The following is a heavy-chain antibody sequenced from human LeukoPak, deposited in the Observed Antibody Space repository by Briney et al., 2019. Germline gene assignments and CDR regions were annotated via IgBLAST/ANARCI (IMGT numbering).Heavy chain of an antibody. Sequence: GGSLRLSCAASGFSVSSNYMSWVRQAPGKGLEWVSVIYSGGSTYYAASVRARFTISRDNSKNPLYLQMDSLKTEDTAVYYCARHRGPSFHSSGYFDYWGQGTLVTVSS. V-gene: IGHV3-66*04. CDR3: ARHRGPSFHSSGYFDY. D-gene: IGHD3-22*01. CDR2: IYSGGST. CDR1: GFSVSSNY. J-gene: IGHJ4*02.